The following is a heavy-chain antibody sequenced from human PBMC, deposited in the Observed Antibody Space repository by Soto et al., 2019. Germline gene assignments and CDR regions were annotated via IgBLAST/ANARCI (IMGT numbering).Heavy chain of an antibody. J-gene: IGHJ4*02. CDR3: AKVGEQQLVRGLDY. CDR2: ISGSGGST. Sequence: EVQLLESGGGLVQPGGSLRLSCAASGFTFSSYAMSWVRQAPGKGLEWVSAISGSGGSTYYADSVKGRFTISRDNSKNTLYLQMNSLRAEETDVYYCAKVGEQQLVRGLDYWGQGTLVTVSS. V-gene: IGHV3-23*01. CDR1: GFTFSSYA. D-gene: IGHD6-13*01.